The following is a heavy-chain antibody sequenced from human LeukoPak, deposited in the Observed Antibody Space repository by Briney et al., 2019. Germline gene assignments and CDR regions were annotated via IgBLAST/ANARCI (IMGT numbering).Heavy chain of an antibody. CDR1: GYTFTGYY. D-gene: IGHD6-13*01. Sequence: ASVKVSCKASGYTFTGYYMHWVRQAPGQGLEWMGGIIPIFGTANYAQKFQGRVTITTDESTSTAYMELSSLRSEDTAVYYCASQAAAGTTGGDYWGQGTLVTVSS. V-gene: IGHV1-69*05. CDR2: IIPIFGTA. J-gene: IGHJ4*02. CDR3: ASQAAAGTTGGDY.